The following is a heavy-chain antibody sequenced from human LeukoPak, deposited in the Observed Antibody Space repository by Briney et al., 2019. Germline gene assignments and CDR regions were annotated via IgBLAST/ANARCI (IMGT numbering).Heavy chain of an antibody. V-gene: IGHV3-74*01. D-gene: IGHD6-19*01. J-gene: IGHJ4*02. CDR2: INSDGSRT. Sequence: GGSLRLSCAASGFTFSNYRMHWVRQAPGKGLVWVSRINSDGSRTSYADSVRGRSTISRDNAKNTLYLQMNSLRAEDTAVYYCARGYGSGWYFDYWGQGTLVTVSS. CDR3: ARGYGSGWYFDY. CDR1: GFTFSNYR.